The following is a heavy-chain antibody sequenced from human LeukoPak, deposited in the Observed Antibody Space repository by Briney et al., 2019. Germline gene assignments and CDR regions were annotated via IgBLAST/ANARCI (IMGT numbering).Heavy chain of an antibody. D-gene: IGHD6-25*01. CDR3: AKGTGYGSAPPKFYSYMDV. V-gene: IGHV3-23*01. J-gene: IGHJ6*03. CDR2: ISGSGDTT. CDR1: GFSFRSYA. Sequence: GGSLRLSCVGSGFSFRSYAMNWARQAPGKGLEWVSVISGSGDTTYHADSVKGRLTISRDNSKNTLYLEMNSLRTDDTAIYFCAKGTGYGSAPPKFYSYMDVWGKGTTVTVSS.